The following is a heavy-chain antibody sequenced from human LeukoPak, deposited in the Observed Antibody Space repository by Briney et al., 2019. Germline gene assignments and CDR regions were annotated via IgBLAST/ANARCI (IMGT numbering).Heavy chain of an antibody. CDR3: AREGGKQWLVFDY. D-gene: IGHD6-19*01. CDR1: ADSITRYY. V-gene: IGHV4-59*01. CDR2: MFHTGST. J-gene: IGHJ4*02. Sequence: KSSETLSLTCSVSADSITRYYLSWIRQPPGKGLEWIGYMFHTGSTSYNPSLKSRVTLSMDTSKLQFSLKLTSVTAAGTAVYYCAREGGKQWLVFDYWGQGALVTVSS.